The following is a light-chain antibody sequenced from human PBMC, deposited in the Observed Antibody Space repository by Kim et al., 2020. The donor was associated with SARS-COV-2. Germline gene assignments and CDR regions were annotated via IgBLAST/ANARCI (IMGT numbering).Light chain of an antibody. CDR2: SNN. CDR1: NSNIGRNT. V-gene: IGLV1-44*01. Sequence: ELTQPPSASGTPGQTVTISCSGSNSNIGRNTVNWYQQFPGAAPKLLIDSNNRRPSGVPDRVSGSKSGPSASLAISGLQSEDEADYYCATWDDSLDVWMFGGGTQLTVL. J-gene: IGLJ3*02. CDR3: ATWDDSLDVWM.